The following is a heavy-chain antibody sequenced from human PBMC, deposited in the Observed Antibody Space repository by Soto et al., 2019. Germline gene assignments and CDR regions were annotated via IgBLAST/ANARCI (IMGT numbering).Heavy chain of an antibody. CDR2: IYYSGST. V-gene: IGHV4-39*01. CDR1: GGSISSSSYY. D-gene: IGHD2-2*01. J-gene: IGHJ4*02. CDR3: ARLFRDIVVVPAARPIDY. Sequence: QLQLQESGPGLVKPSETLSLTCTVSGGSISSSSYYWGWIRQPPGKGLEWIGSIYYSGSTYYNPSLMSRGPISVDTSKNQFSLKLSSVTAADTAVYYCARLFRDIVVVPAARPIDYWGQGTLVTVSS.